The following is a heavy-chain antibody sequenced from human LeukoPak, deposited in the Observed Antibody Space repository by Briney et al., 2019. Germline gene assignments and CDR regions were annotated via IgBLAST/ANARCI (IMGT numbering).Heavy chain of an antibody. CDR1: GFTFSSYA. V-gene: IGHV3-64*01. D-gene: IGHD3-22*01. Sequence: GGSLRLSCAASGFTFSSYAMHWVRQAPGKGLEYGSAISSNGGSTYYANSVKGRFTISRDNSKSTLYLQMGSLRAEDMAVYYCARGEPDYYDSSGYRPSDYWGQGTLVTVSS. CDR3: ARGEPDYYDSSGYRPSDY. CDR2: ISSNGGST. J-gene: IGHJ4*02.